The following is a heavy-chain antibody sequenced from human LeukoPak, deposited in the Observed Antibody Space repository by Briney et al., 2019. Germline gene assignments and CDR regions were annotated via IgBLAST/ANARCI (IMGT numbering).Heavy chain of an antibody. CDR3: ARDRGSSWYGDWFDP. Sequence: SETLPLTCTVSGGSISSYYWSWLRQPPGKGLEWLGYIYYSGSTNYNPSLKSRVTISVDTSKNQFSLKLSSVTAADTAVYYCARDRGSSWYGDWFDPWGQGTLVTVSS. CDR1: GGSISSYY. V-gene: IGHV4-59*01. D-gene: IGHD6-13*01. J-gene: IGHJ5*02. CDR2: IYYSGST.